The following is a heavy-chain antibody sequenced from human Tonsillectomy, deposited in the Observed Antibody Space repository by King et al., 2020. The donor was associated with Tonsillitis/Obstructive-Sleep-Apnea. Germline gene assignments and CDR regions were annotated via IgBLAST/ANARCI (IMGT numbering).Heavy chain of an antibody. CDR2: ISVYNGNT. CDR3: ARVGYDILTGYYYYYYMDV. CDR1: GYTFTSYG. D-gene: IGHD3-9*01. Sequence: QLVQSGAEVKKPGASVNVSCKASGYTFTSYGISWVRQAPGQGLEWMGWISVYNGNTNYAQTLQGRVTMTTDTSTSTAYMELRSLRSDDTAVYYCARVGYDILTGYYYYYYMDVWGKGTTVTVSS. V-gene: IGHV1-18*01. J-gene: IGHJ6*03.